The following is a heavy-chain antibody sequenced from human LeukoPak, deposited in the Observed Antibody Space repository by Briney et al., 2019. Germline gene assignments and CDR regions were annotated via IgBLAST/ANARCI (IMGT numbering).Heavy chain of an antibody. CDR3: ARELVGGYSYGPGYYYMDV. D-gene: IGHD5-18*01. CDR1: GGSISSYY. J-gene: IGHJ6*03. V-gene: IGHV4-4*07. CDR2: IYTSGST. Sequence: SETLSLTCTVSGGSISSYYWSWIRQPAGKGLEWIGRIYTSGSTNYNPFLKSRVTMSVDTSKNQFSLKLSSVTAADTAVYYCARELVGGYSYGPGYYYMDVWGKGTTVTVSS.